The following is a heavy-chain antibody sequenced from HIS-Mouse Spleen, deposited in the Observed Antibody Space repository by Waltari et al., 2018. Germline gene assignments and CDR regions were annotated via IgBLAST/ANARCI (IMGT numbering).Heavy chain of an antibody. Sequence: QVQLVASGGGVVQAGRSLRRSWAASGFYFSSYAMHGVRQAPGKGLEWVAVISYDGSNKSYADSVKGRFTISRDNSKNTLYLQMNSLRAEDTAVYYCASHHIAALDYWGQGTLVTVSS. CDR3: ASHHIAALDY. V-gene: IGHV3-30-3*01. D-gene: IGHD6-6*01. J-gene: IGHJ4*02. CDR2: ISYDGSNK. CDR1: GFYFSSYA.